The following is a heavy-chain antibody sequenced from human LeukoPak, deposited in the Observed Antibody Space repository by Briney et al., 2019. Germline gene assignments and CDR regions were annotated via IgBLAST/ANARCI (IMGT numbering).Heavy chain of an antibody. D-gene: IGHD3-16*01. CDR1: GFTFSSYS. CDR3: ARDKFGYYYYYMDV. V-gene: IGHV3-21*01. Sequence: GGSLRLSCAASGFTFSSYSMNWVRQAPGKGLDWVSSISSSSSYIYYADSVKGRFTISRDNAKNSLYLQMNSLRAEDTAVYYCARDKFGYYYYYMDVWGKGTTVTVSS. J-gene: IGHJ6*03. CDR2: ISSSSSYI.